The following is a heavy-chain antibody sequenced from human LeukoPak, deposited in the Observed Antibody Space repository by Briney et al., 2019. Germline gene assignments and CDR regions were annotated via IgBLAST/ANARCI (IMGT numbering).Heavy chain of an antibody. CDR1: GYSISSGYY. V-gene: IGHV4-38-2*01. D-gene: IGHD3-10*01. J-gene: IGHJ4*02. CDR3: ASLGLLWFGESGDY. Sequence: SETLSLTCAVSGYSISSGYYWGWTRQPPGKGLEWIGSIYHSGSTYYNPSLKSRVTISVDTSKNQFSLKLSSVTAADTAVYYCASLGLLWFGESGDYWGQGTLVTVSS. CDR2: IYHSGST.